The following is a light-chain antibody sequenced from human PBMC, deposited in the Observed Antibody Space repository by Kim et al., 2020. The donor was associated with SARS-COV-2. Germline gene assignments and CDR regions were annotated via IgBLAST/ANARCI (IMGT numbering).Light chain of an antibody. CDR3: QSYDSSLSGWV. V-gene: IGLV1-40*01. Sequence: QPVLTQPPSVSGAPGQTVSISCTENSSNIGAGYDVHWYQQLPGTAPKLLIYGNDNRPSGVPDRFSGSRSGTSASLAITGLQAEDEADYYCQSYDSSLSGWVFGGGTQLTVL. CDR1: SSNIGAGYD. J-gene: IGLJ3*02. CDR2: GND.